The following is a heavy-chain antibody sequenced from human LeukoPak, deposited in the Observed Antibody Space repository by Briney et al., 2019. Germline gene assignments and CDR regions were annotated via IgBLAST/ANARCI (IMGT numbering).Heavy chain of an antibody. CDR2: IYTSGST. CDR1: GGSISSYY. J-gene: IGHJ4*02. CDR3: ARQGYYDSSGPNFDY. Sequence: PSETLSLTCTVSGGSISSYYWSWIRQPAGKGLEWIGRIYTSGSTNYNPSLKSRVTMSVDTSKNQFSLKLSSVTAADTAVYYCARQGYYDSSGPNFDYWGQGTLVTVSS. D-gene: IGHD3-22*01. V-gene: IGHV4-4*07.